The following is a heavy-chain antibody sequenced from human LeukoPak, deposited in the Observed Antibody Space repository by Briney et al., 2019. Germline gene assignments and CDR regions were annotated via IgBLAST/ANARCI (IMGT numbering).Heavy chain of an antibody. D-gene: IGHD3-22*01. V-gene: IGHV1-46*01. CDR2: INPSGGST. CDR3: ARSVYDSSGYPFDY. J-gene: IGHJ4*02. CDR1: GYTFTSYY. Sequence: ASVKVSCKASGYTFTSYYIHWVGQAPRQGLEGRGIINPSGGSTSYAQKYQGRVTMTRDTSTSTAYMELSSLISEDTAVHYCARSVYDSSGYPFDYWGQGTLVTVSS.